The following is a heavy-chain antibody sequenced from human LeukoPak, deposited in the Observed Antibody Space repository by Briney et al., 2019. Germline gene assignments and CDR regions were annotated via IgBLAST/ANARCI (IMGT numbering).Heavy chain of an antibody. CDR2: LSHSGYT. D-gene: IGHD5-18*01. CDR3: ARSGYIYGADAFDI. V-gene: IGHV4-59*01. CDR1: GASINSFY. J-gene: IGHJ3*02. Sequence: PSETLSLTCAVSGASINSFYWSWIRQPPGKGLEWIGYLSHSGYTTYNPSLKSRVTMSVDTSKNYLSLKLTSMTAADTALYYCARSGYIYGADAFDIWGQGTMVSVSS.